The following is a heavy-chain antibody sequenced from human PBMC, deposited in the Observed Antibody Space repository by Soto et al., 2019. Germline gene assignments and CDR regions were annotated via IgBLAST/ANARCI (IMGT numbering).Heavy chain of an antibody. D-gene: IGHD2-21*02. CDR1: GGSIRSYY. V-gene: IGHV4-4*07. J-gene: IGHJ4*02. CDR2: IYASGTT. CDR3: ARDICGGNCPFDY. Sequence: QVQLQESGPGLVKPSETLSLTCTVSGGSIRSYYWSWIRQPAGRGLEWIGRIYASGTTNYNPSLKSRVTMSVDTSKNQFSLKLRSVTAADTAVYYCARDICGGNCPFDYGGQGTLVTVSS.